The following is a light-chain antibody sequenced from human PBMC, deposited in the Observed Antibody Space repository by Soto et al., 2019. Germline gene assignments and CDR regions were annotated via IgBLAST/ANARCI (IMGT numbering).Light chain of an antibody. J-gene: IGLJ1*01. CDR2: EVS. CDR3: SSYTSSNTRYV. Sequence: QSALTQPASVSGSPGQSSTISCTGTSSDVGGYNYVSWYQQHPGKAPKLMIYEVSNRPSGVSNRFSGSKSANTASLTISGLQAEDEADYFCSSYTSSNTRYVFGTGTKVTVL. CDR1: SSDVGGYNY. V-gene: IGLV2-14*01.